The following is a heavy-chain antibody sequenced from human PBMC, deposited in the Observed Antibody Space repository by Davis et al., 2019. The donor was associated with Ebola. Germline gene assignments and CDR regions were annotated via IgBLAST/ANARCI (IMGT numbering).Heavy chain of an antibody. CDR2: ISSSGSTI. D-gene: IGHD4-17*01. Sequence: GESLKISCAASGFTFSSYSMNWVRQAPGKGLEWVSYISSSGSTIYYADSVKGRFTISRDNAKNSLYLQMNSLRAEDTAVYYCARADGDYYYYGMDVWGQGTTVTVSS. CDR1: GFTFSSYS. V-gene: IGHV3-48*04. CDR3: ARADGDYYYYGMDV. J-gene: IGHJ6*02.